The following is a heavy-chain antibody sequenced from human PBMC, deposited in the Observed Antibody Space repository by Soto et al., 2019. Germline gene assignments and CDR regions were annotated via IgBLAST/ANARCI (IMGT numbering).Heavy chain of an antibody. CDR1: GFTADDYA. J-gene: IGHJ4*02. Sequence: EVQLVESGGGLVQPGRSLRLSCVASGFTADDYAMHWVRQAPGKGLEWVSGISSNSDTIDYADSVKGRFTISRDNAKNSLFLQMNSLRPEDTALYYCEKDMKWGGMTTIHYFDSWGQGTLVTVSA. CDR3: EKDMKWGGMTTIHYFDS. D-gene: IGHD4-17*01. CDR2: ISSNSDTI. V-gene: IGHV3-9*02.